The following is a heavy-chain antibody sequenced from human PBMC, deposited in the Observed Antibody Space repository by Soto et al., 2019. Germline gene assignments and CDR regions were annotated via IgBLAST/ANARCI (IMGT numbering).Heavy chain of an antibody. V-gene: IGHV1-69*13. D-gene: IGHD3-22*01. J-gene: IGHJ6*02. Sequence: SVKVSCKASGGTFSSYAISWVRQAPGQGLEWMGGIIPIFGTANYAQKFQGRVTITADESTSTAYMELSSLRSEDTAVYYCARGEMTYYYDSSPFHGMDVWGQGTTVTVSS. CDR2: IIPIFGTA. CDR3: ARGEMTYYYDSSPFHGMDV. CDR1: GGTFSSYA.